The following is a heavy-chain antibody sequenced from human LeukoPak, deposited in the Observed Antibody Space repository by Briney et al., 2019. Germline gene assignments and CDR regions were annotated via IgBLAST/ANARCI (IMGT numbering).Heavy chain of an antibody. CDR2: IYHSGST. J-gene: IGHJ5*02. CDR3: ARGTVVVVITSLDP. D-gene: IGHD3-22*01. Sequence: PSQTLSLTCTVSGDSISSGDYYWTWIRQPPGKALEWIGYIYHSGSTYYNPSLNSLVTISVDTSKNQFSLKLASVTAADTAVYYCARGTVVVVITSLDPWGQGTLVTVSS. V-gene: IGHV4-30-4*08. CDR1: GDSISSGDYY.